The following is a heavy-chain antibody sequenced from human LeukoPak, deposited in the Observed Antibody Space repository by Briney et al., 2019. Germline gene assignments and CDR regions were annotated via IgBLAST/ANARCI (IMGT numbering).Heavy chain of an antibody. CDR2: INPNSGGT. D-gene: IGHD3-10*01. Sequence: ASVKVSCKASGYTFTGYYMHWVRQAPGQGLEWMGWINPNSGGTNYAQKFQGRVTMTRDTSISTAYMELSRLRSDDTAVYYCARDALYYYGSGSYSGFDCWGQGTLVTVSS. J-gene: IGHJ4*02. CDR1: GYTFTGYY. V-gene: IGHV1-2*02. CDR3: ARDALYYYGSGSYSGFDC.